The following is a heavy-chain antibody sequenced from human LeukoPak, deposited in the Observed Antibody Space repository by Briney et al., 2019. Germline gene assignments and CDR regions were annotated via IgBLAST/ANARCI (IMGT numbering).Heavy chain of an antibody. D-gene: IGHD6-25*01. CDR1: GFTFSSYS. J-gene: IGHJ4*02. CDR2: ISSSSSYI. CDR3: ARGLIAAAGTSFDY. V-gene: IGHV3-21*01. Sequence: GGSLRLSCVASGFTFSSYSMNWVRQAPGKGLEWVSSISSSSSYIYYADSVKGRFTISRDNAKNSLYLQRNSLRAEDTAVYYCARGLIAAAGTSFDYWGQGTLVTVSS.